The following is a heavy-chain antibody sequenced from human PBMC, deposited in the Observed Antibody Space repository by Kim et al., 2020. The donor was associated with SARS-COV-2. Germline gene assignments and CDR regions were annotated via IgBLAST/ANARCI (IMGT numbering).Heavy chain of an antibody. CDR2: INHSGST. Sequence: SETLSLTCAVYGGSFSGYYWSWIRQPPGKGLEWIGEINHSGSTNYNPSLKSRVTISVDTSKNQFSLKLSSVTAADTAVYYCAKSPGAYYDILTGYADTYYYYGMDVWGQGTTVTVSS. J-gene: IGHJ6*02. CDR3: AKSPGAYYDILTGYADTYYYYGMDV. V-gene: IGHV4-34*01. D-gene: IGHD3-9*01. CDR1: GGSFSGYY.